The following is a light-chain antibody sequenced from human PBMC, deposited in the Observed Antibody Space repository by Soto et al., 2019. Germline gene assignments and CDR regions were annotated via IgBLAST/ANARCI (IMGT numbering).Light chain of an antibody. Sequence: EIVLTQSPGTLSLSPGERATLSCRASQSVSSSYLAWYQQKPGQAPRLLIYGASSRATGIPNRVSGSGSGTDFTLTISRLEPEDFAVDYCQQYGSSPPYTFGQGTKLEIK. CDR2: GAS. CDR3: QQYGSSPPYT. J-gene: IGKJ2*01. V-gene: IGKV3-20*01. CDR1: QSVSSSY.